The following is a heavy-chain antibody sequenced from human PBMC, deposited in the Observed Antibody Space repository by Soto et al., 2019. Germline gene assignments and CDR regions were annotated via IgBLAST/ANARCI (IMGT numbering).Heavy chain of an antibody. Sequence: PSETLSLTCAVYGGSFSGYYWSWIRQPPGKGLEWIGEINHSGSTNYNPSLKSRVTISVDTSKNQFSLKLSSVTAADTAVYYCARGYSNYAYWGQGTLVTVS. D-gene: IGHD4-4*01. CDR2: INHSGST. CDR1: GGSFSGYY. CDR3: ARGYSNYAY. V-gene: IGHV4-34*01. J-gene: IGHJ4*02.